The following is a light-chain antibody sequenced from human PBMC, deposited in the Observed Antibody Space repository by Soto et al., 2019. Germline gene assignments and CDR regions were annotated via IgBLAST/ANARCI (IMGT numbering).Light chain of an antibody. CDR3: SSYTTMSTKV. V-gene: IGLV2-14*03. CDR2: EVR. J-gene: IGLJ1*01. CDR1: GNDVGAYDY. Sequence: QSALTQPASVSGSPGQSISISCTGTGNDVGAYDYVSWYQQHPGKPPKLMIFEVRNRPSGVYSRFSGSRSGNTASLTISGLQAEDEADYYCSSYTTMSTKVFGSGTKLTVL.